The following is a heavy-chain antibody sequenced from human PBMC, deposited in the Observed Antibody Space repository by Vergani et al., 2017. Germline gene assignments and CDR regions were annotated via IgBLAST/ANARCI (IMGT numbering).Heavy chain of an antibody. Sequence: QVQLQQWGAGLLKPSETLSLTCAVYGGSFSGYYWSWIRQPPGKGLEWIGEINHSGSSNYNPSLKSRVTISVDTSKNQFSLKLSSVTAADTAVYYCAREADSSGNAFDIWGQGTMVTVSS. CDR2: INHSGSS. CDR3: AREADSSGNAFDI. J-gene: IGHJ3*02. V-gene: IGHV4-34*01. D-gene: IGHD6-19*01. CDR1: GGSFSGYY.